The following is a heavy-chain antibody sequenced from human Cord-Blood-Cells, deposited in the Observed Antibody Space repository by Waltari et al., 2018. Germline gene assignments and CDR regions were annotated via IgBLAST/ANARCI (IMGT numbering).Heavy chain of an antibody. D-gene: IGHD3-22*01. J-gene: IGHJ4*02. CDR2: ISAYNGNT. V-gene: IGHV1-18*01. Sequence: QVQLVQSGAEVKKPGASVKVSCKASGYTFTSYGISWVRQAPGHGLEWMGWISAYNGNTNYEQKLQGRVTMTTDTSTSTAYMELRSLRSDDTAVYYCAREAYYYDSSGYYFDYWGQGTLVTVSS. CDR1: GYTFTSYG. CDR3: AREAYYYDSSGYYFDY.